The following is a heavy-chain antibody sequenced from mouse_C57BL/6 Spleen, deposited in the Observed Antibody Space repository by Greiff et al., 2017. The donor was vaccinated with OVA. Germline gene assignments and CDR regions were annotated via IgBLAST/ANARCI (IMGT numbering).Heavy chain of an antibody. D-gene: IGHD2-5*01. Sequence: EVKLMESGGGLVKPGGSLKLSCAASGFTFSDYGMHWVRQAPEKGLEWVAYISSGSSTIYYADTVKGRFTISRDNAKNTLFLQMTSLRSEDTAMYYCARDYSNSVWYFDVWGTGTTVTVSS. V-gene: IGHV5-17*01. CDR3: ARDYSNSVWYFDV. CDR1: GFTFSDYG. CDR2: ISSGSSTI. J-gene: IGHJ1*03.